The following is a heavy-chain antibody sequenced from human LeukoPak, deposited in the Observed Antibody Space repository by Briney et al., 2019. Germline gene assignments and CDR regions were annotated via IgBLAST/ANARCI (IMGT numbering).Heavy chain of an antibody. V-gene: IGHV4-59*01. CDR1: GGSISSYY. Sequence: SETLSLTCTVSGGSISSYYWSWIRQPPGRGLEWIGYMYDTGRTDYKHNPSLKSRVTTSLDTSKNQFSLRLSSVTAADTALYFCARVLLGGGAFDFWGQGTMVTVSS. J-gene: IGHJ3*01. D-gene: IGHD1-26*01. CDR3: ARVLLGGGAFDF. CDR2: MYDTGRT.